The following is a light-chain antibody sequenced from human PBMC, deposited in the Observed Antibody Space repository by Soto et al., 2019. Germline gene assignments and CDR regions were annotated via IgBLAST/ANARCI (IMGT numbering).Light chain of an antibody. V-gene: IGLV1-47*01. J-gene: IGLJ2*01. CDR3: PSWDDSLGVFGV. CDR1: SSNIGSNY. Sequence: QSVLTQPPSASGTPGQRVTISCSGSSSNIGSNYVFWYQQLPGTAPKVLMYRNSQRPSGVPDRFSGSKSGTSASLAISGLGSGEGVVYYGPSWDDSLGVFGVLGGGTKLPAL. CDR2: RNS.